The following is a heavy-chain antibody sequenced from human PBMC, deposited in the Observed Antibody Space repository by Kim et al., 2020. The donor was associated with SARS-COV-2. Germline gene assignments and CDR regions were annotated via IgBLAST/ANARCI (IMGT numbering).Heavy chain of an antibody. V-gene: IGHV3-33*06. CDR3: AKDRGAAGGFDY. Sequence: YYAASEKGRVTISRDNSKNTLYLRMNSLRAEDTAVYYCAKDRGAAGGFDYWGQGTLVTVSS. D-gene: IGHD6-13*01. J-gene: IGHJ4*02.